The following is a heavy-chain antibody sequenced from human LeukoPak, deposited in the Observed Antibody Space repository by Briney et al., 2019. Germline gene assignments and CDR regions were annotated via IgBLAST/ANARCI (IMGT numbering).Heavy chain of an antibody. D-gene: IGHD2-21*01. V-gene: IGHV3-23*01. Sequence: GGSLRLSCVGSGFSFRSHAMSWVRQAPEKGLEFVSGIYENGGTTYYADSVKGRFSISRDNSKNTLYLQMDSLRGEDTAVYYCAKDFRIGYSAHFDYWGQGALVTVSS. CDR1: GFSFRSHA. CDR3: AKDFRIGYSAHFDY. CDR2: IYENGGTT. J-gene: IGHJ4*02.